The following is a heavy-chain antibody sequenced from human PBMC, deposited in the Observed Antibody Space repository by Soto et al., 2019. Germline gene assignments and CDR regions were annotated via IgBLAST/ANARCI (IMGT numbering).Heavy chain of an antibody. CDR2: ISYDGSNK. Sequence: GGSLRLSCAASGFTFSSYAMHWVRQAPGKGLEWVAVISYDGSNKYYADSVKGRFTISRDNSKNTLYLQMNSLRAEDTAVYYCASLSTLITIPSRDFDYWGQGTLVTVSS. V-gene: IGHV3-30-3*01. CDR3: ASLSTLITIPSRDFDY. J-gene: IGHJ4*02. CDR1: GFTFSSYA. D-gene: IGHD3-9*01.